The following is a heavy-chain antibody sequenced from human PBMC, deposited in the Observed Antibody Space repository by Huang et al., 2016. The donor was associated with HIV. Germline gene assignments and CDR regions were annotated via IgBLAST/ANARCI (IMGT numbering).Heavy chain of an antibody. V-gene: IGHV4-34*01. D-gene: IGHD3-22*01. CDR1: GGSFSGYY. J-gene: IGHJ4*02. CDR2: INHSGST. Sequence: QVQLQQWGAGLLKPSETLSLTCAVYGGSFSGYYWSWIRQPPGKGLSWIGEINHSGSTNSHPSLKSRVTISVDTSKNQFSLKLSSVTAADTAVYYCARILMYYNSSGYGFDYWGQGTLVTVSS. CDR3: ARILMYYNSSGYGFDY.